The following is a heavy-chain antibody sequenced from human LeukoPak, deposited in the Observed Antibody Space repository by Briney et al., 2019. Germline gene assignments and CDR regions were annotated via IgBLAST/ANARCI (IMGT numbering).Heavy chain of an antibody. Sequence: HPGGSLRLPCAASGFTFSSYGMHWVRQAPGKGLEWVAVISYDGSNKYYADSVKGRFTISRDNPKNTLYLQMNSLRAEDTAVYYCAKVSYYYDSSGYFYFDYWGQGTLVTVSS. CDR2: ISYDGSNK. CDR1: GFTFSSYG. CDR3: AKVSYYYDSSGYFYFDY. J-gene: IGHJ4*02. D-gene: IGHD3-22*01. V-gene: IGHV3-30*18.